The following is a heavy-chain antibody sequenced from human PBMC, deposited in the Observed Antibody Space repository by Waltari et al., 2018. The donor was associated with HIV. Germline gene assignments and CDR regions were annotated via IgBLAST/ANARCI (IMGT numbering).Heavy chain of an antibody. D-gene: IGHD2-15*01. Sequence: QVQLQESGPGLVKPSETLSLTCTVSGGSISNYYWSWIRQTPGKGLEWIGYIYSSGRPNHSPPHRVRFALSVDTSRTRFSLKRSSVPAGDTGVYYWARGGRGYCSGGTCLGHWFDPWGQGTLVTVSS. CDR3: ARGGRGYCSGGTCLGHWFDP. V-gene: IGHV4-59*01. CDR1: GGSISNYY. J-gene: IGHJ5*02. CDR2: IYSSGRP.